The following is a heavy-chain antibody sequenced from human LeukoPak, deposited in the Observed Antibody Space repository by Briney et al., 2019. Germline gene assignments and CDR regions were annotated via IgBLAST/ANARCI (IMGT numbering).Heavy chain of an antibody. CDR2: ISYDGSNK. D-gene: IGHD6-13*01. Sequence: GGSLRLSCAASGFTFSSYAMHWVRQAPGKGLEWVAVISYDGSNKYYADSVKGRFTISRDNSKNTLYLQMNSLRAEDTAVYYCAKDHSSSWYYFDYWGQGTLVTVSS. CDR3: AKDHSSSWYYFDY. CDR1: GFTFSSYA. V-gene: IGHV3-30*04. J-gene: IGHJ4*02.